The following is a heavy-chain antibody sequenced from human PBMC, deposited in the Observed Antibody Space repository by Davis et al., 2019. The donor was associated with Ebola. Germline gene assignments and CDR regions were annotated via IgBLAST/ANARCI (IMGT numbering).Heavy chain of an antibody. Sequence: PSETLSLTCTVSGGSISSYYWSWIRQPPGKGLEWIGYIYYSGSTYYNPSLKSRVTISVDTSKNQFSLKLSSVTAADTAVYYCARESPSHFWSGHTNWFDPWGQGTLVTVSS. CDR1: GGSISSYY. V-gene: IGHV4-59*06. D-gene: IGHD3-3*02. CDR2: IYYSGST. CDR3: ARESPSHFWSGHTNWFDP. J-gene: IGHJ5*02.